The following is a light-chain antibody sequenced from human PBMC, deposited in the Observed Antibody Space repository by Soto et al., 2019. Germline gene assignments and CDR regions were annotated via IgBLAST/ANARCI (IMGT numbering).Light chain of an antibody. J-gene: IGKJ4*01. CDR1: QNVSNNL. CDR2: DAE. Sequence: EIVLTQSPGTTSLSPGDRATLSCRASQNVSNNLLAWYKQRPGQAPRLLIYDAEERATGITDRFSGSGSGTDFTLTISRLEPEDVAVYYCQQYGDSSLTFGGGTKVEI. CDR3: QQYGDSSLT. V-gene: IGKV3-20*01.